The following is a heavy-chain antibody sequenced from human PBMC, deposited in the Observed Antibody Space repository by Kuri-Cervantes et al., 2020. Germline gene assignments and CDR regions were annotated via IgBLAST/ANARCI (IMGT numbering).Heavy chain of an antibody. CDR1: GYTFTSYD. CDR3: ARIHYYYYGMDV. J-gene: IGHJ6*02. V-gene: IGHV1-8*01. Sequence: ASVKVSCKASGYTFTSYDISWVRQATGQGLEWMGWMNPNSGNTGYAQKFQGRVTMTRNTSISTAYMELSSLRSEDTAVYYCARIHYYYYGMDVWGQGTTVTVSS. CDR2: MNPNSGNT.